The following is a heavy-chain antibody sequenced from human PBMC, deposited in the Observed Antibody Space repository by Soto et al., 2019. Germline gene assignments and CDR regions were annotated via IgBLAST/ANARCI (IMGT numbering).Heavy chain of an antibody. D-gene: IGHD3-16*02. V-gene: IGHV3-53*01. CDR1: GFTVSSDF. CDR3: ATHRGQA. J-gene: IGHJ5*02. Sequence: EVQLVESGGGLIQPGGSLRLSCAASGFTVSSDFMGWVRQAPGKGLEWVSLINSGGGTYYTDSVKGRFAISRDNSKNTLYLQMNSLRAEDTAMYYCATHRGQAWGQGTLVTVFS. CDR2: INSGGGT.